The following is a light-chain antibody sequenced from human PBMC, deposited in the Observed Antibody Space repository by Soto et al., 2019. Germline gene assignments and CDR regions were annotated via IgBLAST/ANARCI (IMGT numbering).Light chain of an antibody. CDR1: SSDVGGYYY. Sequence: QSALTQPASVSGSPGQSITISCTGTSSDVGGYYYVSWYQQHPGKVPKLMIYDVTSRPSGVSYRFSGSKSGNTASLTISGLQHEDEADYYCSSYTRTSTHVIFGGGTKLTVL. V-gene: IGLV2-14*01. J-gene: IGLJ2*01. CDR2: DVT. CDR3: SSYTRTSTHVI.